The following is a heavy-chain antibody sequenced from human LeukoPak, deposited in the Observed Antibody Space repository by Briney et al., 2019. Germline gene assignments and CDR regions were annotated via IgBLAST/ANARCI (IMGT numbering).Heavy chain of an antibody. CDR1: GYSFTGYY. D-gene: IGHD1-26*01. Sequence: ASVKVSCKASGYSFTGYYIHWVRQAPEQGPEWMGWINPSSGGTDYAQKFQGRVTMTRDTSISTAYMELSSLRSDDTAVYYCVVGTTPFYYFDSWGQGTLVTVSS. CDR2: INPSSGGT. V-gene: IGHV1-2*02. CDR3: VVGTTPFYYFDS. J-gene: IGHJ4*02.